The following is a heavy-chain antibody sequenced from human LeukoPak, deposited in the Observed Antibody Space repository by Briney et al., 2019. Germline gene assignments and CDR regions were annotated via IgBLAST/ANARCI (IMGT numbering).Heavy chain of an antibody. CDR3: AREGEVDTMIVGYYFDY. J-gene: IGHJ4*02. CDR1: GYTFTSYD. V-gene: IGHV1-8*03. Sequence: ASVKVSCKASGYTFTSYDINWVRQATGQGLEWMGWMNPNSGNTGYAQKFQGRVTITRNTSISTAYMELSSLRSEDTAVYYCAREGEVDTMIVGYYFDYWGQGTLVTVSS. D-gene: IGHD3-22*01. CDR2: MNPNSGNT.